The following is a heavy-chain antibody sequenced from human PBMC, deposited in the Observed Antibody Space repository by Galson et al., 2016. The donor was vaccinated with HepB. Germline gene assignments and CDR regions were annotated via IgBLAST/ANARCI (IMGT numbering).Heavy chain of an antibody. Sequence: SETLSLTCTLNGGSFRDYYWSWIRQPPGKGLEWIGEVNHSGSTNNNPSLKTRATVSLDTSETQFSLNLTSVTAADTAVYYCARGTRYNWNYLDYWGQGNLVTVSS. J-gene: IGHJ4*02. V-gene: IGHV4-34*04. CDR1: GGSFRDYY. D-gene: IGHD1-20*01. CDR3: ARGTRYNWNYLDY. CDR2: VNHSGST.